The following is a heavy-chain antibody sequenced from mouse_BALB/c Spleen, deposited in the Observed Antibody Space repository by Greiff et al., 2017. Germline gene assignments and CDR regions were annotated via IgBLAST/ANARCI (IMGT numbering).Heavy chain of an antibody. CDR3: ASGELGLPYYAMDY. D-gene: IGHD3-1*01. V-gene: IGHV1-18*01. Sequence: EVQLQQSGPELVKPGASVKISCKASGYSFTGYTMNWVKQSHGKNLEWIGLINPYNGGTSYNQKFKGKATLTVDKSSSTAYMELLSLTSEDSAVYYCASGELGLPYYAMDYWGQGTSVTVSS. J-gene: IGHJ4*01. CDR1: GYSFTGYT. CDR2: INPYNGGT.